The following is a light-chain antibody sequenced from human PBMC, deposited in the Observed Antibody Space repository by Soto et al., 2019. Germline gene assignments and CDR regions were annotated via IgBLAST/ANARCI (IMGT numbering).Light chain of an antibody. CDR1: QSVSSY. V-gene: IGKV3-15*01. CDR3: QQYSKWPLT. J-gene: IGKJ4*01. CDR2: SAS. Sequence: EIVMTQSPVTLSVSPGERATLSCRASQSVSSYLAWYPQKRGQAPRLLIHSASTRATGIPARFSGSGSATEFILTISSLQSEDFAVYYCQQYSKWPLTFGGGTKVEIK.